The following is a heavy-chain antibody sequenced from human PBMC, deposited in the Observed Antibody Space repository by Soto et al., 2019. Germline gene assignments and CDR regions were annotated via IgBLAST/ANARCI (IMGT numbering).Heavy chain of an antibody. J-gene: IGHJ6*02. CDR1: GYSFTDYH. D-gene: IGHD2-8*01. CDR3: ARGDSTDCSNDVCSFFCHHGMDV. V-gene: IGHV1-2*04. Sequence: GASVKVSCKASGYSFTDYHIHWVRQAPGQGLEWLGRINPKRGGTSTAQKFQGWVTMTTDTSISTASTELTAPPSGAAAICHGARGDSTDCSNDVCSFFCHHGMDVWGQGTTVTVSS. CDR2: INPKRGGT.